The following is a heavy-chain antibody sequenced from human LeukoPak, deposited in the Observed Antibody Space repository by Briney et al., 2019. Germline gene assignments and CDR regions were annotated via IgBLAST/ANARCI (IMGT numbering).Heavy chain of an antibody. CDR3: ARDRIGAT. Sequence: ASVKVSCKASGYTFIGCYMYWVRQAPGQGLEWMGWINPNSGGTNYAQKFQGRVTMTRDTSINTAYMELSRLRSDDTAVYYCARDRIGATWGQGTLVTVSS. V-gene: IGHV1-2*02. J-gene: IGHJ4*02. D-gene: IGHD1-26*01. CDR1: GYTFIGCY. CDR2: INPNSGGT.